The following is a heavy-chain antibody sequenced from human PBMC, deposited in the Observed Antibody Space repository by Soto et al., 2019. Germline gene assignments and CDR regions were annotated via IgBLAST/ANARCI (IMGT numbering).Heavy chain of an antibody. Sequence: SETLSLTCTVSGASMSSGGYYWTWIRQSPGKGLEWIGYIYYSGSTYYNPSLENRVAISLDTSRSQLSLTLHSVTAADTAIYYCARDRHNNFFDPWGQGTLVTVS. J-gene: IGHJ5*02. D-gene: IGHD6-6*01. CDR3: ARDRHNNFFDP. CDR1: GASMSSGGYY. CDR2: IYYSGST. V-gene: IGHV4-31*03.